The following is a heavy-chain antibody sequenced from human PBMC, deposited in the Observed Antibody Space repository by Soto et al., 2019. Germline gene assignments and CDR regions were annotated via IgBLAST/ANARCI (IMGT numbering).Heavy chain of an antibody. J-gene: IGHJ4*02. Sequence: XGSLRLSCSASGFTFSDFSMHWVRQAPGKGLEYVAVIRHTGDEIYYADSVKGRFTISRDNSNNMLYLQMGNLRPEDTAVYYCVRDLWGFDSWGQGTLVTVSS. CDR3: VRDLWGFDS. D-gene: IGHD2-21*01. CDR1: GFTFSDFS. CDR2: IRHTGDEI. V-gene: IGHV3-64D*06.